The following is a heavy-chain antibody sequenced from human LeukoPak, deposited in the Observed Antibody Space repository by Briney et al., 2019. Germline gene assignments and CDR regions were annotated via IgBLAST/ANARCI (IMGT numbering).Heavy chain of an antibody. D-gene: IGHD6-6*01. CDR2: ISSSGSTI. J-gene: IGHJ4*02. CDR1: GFTFSDYY. Sequence: PGGSLRLSCAASGFTFSDYYMSRIRQAPGKGLEWVSYISSSGSTIYYADSVKGRFTISRDNAKNSLYLQMNSLRAEDTAVYYCARDRRLGARNDYWGQGTLVTVSS. CDR3: ARDRRLGARNDY. V-gene: IGHV3-11*01.